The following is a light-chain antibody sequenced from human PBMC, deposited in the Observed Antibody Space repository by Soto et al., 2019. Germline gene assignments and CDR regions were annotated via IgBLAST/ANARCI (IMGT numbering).Light chain of an antibody. CDR1: SSDIGNYDF. CDR3: SSYTTSTAFIL. Sequence: QSALTQPASVSGSPGQSITISCTGTSSDIGNYDFVSWYQQVPGTAPKAMIYEVSSRPSGVYNRFSGSKSGNTASLTISGLQAEDEAYYYCSSYTTSTAFILFGGGPKLTVL. J-gene: IGLJ2*01. CDR2: EVS. V-gene: IGLV2-14*01.